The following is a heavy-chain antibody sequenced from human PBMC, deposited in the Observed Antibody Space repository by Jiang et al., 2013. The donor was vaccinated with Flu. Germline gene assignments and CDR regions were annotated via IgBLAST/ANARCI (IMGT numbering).Heavy chain of an antibody. CDR1: GFTFSSYE. D-gene: IGHD4-11*01. CDR2: ISSSGSTI. J-gene: IGHJ6*03. Sequence: GLVQPGGSLRLSCAASGFTFSSYEMNWVRQAPGKGLEWVSYISSSGSTIYYADSVKGRFTISRDNAKNSLYLQMNSLRAEDTAVYYCARVSSNSSYYYYYMDVWGKGTTVTVSS. CDR3: ARVSSNSSYYYYYMDV. V-gene: IGHV3-48*03.